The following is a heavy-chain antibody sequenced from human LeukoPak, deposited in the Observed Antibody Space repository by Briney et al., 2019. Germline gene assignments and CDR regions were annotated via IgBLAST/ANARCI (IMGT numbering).Heavy chain of an antibody. V-gene: IGHV1-69*13. CDR3: ARESELGYCSSTSCLDP. CDR2: IIPIFGTA. D-gene: IGHD2-2*01. Sequence: SVKVSCKASGGTFSSYAISWVRQAPGQGLEWMGGIIPIFGTANYAQKFQGRVTITADESTSTAYMELSSLRSEDTAVYYCARESELGYCSSTSCLDPWGQGTLVAVSS. CDR1: GGTFSSYA. J-gene: IGHJ5*02.